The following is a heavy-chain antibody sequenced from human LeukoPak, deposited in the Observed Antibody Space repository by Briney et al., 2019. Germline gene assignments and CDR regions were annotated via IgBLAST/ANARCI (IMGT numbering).Heavy chain of an antibody. CDR3: AKDWSPASGRGGYFDY. D-gene: IGHD6-13*01. CDR2: IRYDGSNK. CDR1: GFIFSSYG. V-gene: IGHV3-30*02. Sequence: GGSLRLSCAASGFIFSSYGMHWVRQAPGKGLEWVAFIRYDGSNKYYADSVKGRFTISRDNSKNTLYLQMNSLRAEDPAVYYCAKDWSPASGRGGYFDYWGQGTLVTVSS. J-gene: IGHJ4*02.